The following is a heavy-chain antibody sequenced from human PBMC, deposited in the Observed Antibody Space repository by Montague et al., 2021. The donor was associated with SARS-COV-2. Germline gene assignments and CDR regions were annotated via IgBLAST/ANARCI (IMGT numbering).Heavy chain of an antibody. Sequence: CAISGDSVSRNSPACNWIRQSPSRGLEWLGRTYYRSKWYNDYAVSVKSRITINPDTSKNQISLQLDSVTPEDTAVYYCARTSASSDYWGQGTLVTVSS. CDR1: GDSVSRNSPA. D-gene: IGHD1-26*01. J-gene: IGHJ4*02. V-gene: IGHV6-1*01. CDR2: TYYRSKWYN. CDR3: ARTSASSDY.